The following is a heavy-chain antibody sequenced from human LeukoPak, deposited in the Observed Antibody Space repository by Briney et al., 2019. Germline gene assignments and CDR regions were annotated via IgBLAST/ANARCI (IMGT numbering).Heavy chain of an antibody. CDR3: ASAHDYGDYEYYFDY. CDR1: GGTFSSYA. Sequence: SVKVSCKASGGTFSSYAISWVRQAPGQGLVWMGGIIPIFGTANYAQKFQGRVTITADESTSTAYMELSSLRSEDTAVYYCASAHDYGDYEYYFDYWGQGTLVTVSS. J-gene: IGHJ4*02. D-gene: IGHD4-17*01. V-gene: IGHV1-69*13. CDR2: IIPIFGTA.